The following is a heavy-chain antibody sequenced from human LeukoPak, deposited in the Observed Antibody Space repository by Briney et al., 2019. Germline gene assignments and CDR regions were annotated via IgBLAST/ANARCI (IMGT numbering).Heavy chain of an antibody. CDR1: GFTFSSYG. J-gene: IGHJ6*02. V-gene: IGHV3-30*18. CDR3: AKDDGDYTPGDYFYGMDV. CDR2: ISYDGSNK. D-gene: IGHD4-17*01. Sequence: GGSLRLSCAASGFTFSSYGMHWVRQAPGKGLEWVAVISYDGSNKYYADSVKGRFTISRDNSKNTLYLQMNSLRAEDTAVYYCAKDDGDYTPGDYFYGMDVWGQGTTVTVSS.